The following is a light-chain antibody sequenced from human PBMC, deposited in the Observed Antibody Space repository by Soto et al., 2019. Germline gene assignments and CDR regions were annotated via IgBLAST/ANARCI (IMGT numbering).Light chain of an antibody. CDR2: EVS. V-gene: IGLV2-14*01. CDR1: SSDVGGYNY. Sequence: QSALTQPASVPGSPGQSITISCTGTSSDVGGYNYVSWFQQHPGKAPKHKIYEVSNRPSGVSNRFSGSKSGNTASLTISELQAEDEADYYCTSFTTISTWVFGGGTKLTVL. J-gene: IGLJ3*02. CDR3: TSFTTISTWV.